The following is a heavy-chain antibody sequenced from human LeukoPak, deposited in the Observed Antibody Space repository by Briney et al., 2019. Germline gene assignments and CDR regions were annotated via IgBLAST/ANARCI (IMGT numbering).Heavy chain of an antibody. D-gene: IGHD7-27*01. J-gene: IGHJ4*02. V-gene: IGHV3-7*01. CDR1: GFSFSSSE. CDR3: ARHVGISF. Sequence: GGSLRLSCAASGFSFSSSEMNWVRQTPGKGLEWVANIREDGTEKNYVDSVKGRFTISRDNAKNSLFLQMSNLRDDDTAIYYCARHVGISFWGQGTLVTVSS. CDR2: IREDGTEK.